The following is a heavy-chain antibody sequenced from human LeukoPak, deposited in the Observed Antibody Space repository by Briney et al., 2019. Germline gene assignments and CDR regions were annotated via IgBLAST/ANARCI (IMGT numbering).Heavy chain of an antibody. Sequence: PGGSLRLSCAASGFTFSSYGMHWVRQAPGKGLEWVAVMSYDGSNKYYADSVKGRFTISRDNSKNTLYLQMNSLRAEDTAVYYCAKEALRYGSGSYYFGRWGQGTLVTVSS. CDR3: AKEALRYGSGSYYFGR. D-gene: IGHD3-10*01. CDR2: MSYDGSNK. CDR1: GFTFSSYG. V-gene: IGHV3-30*18. J-gene: IGHJ4*02.